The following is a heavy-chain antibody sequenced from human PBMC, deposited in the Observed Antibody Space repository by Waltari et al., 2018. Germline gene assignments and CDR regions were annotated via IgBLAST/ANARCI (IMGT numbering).Heavy chain of an antibody. CDR1: YY. V-gene: IGHV4-39*01. CDR2: IYYTGST. D-gene: IGHD5-12*01. Sequence: YYWGWIRQSPGKGLEWIGNIYYTGSTYYNPTLKSRVTISGDMSKNQFSLKLSSVTAADTAVYYCARHWKKSGYRFDPWGRGTLVTVSS. J-gene: IGHJ5*02. CDR3: ARHWKKSGYRFDP.